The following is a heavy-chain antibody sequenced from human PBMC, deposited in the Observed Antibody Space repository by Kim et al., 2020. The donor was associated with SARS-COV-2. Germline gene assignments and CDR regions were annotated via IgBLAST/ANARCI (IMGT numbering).Heavy chain of an antibody. Sequence: GGSLRLSCAASGFTFSSYAMHWVRQAPGKGLEWVAVISYDGSNKYYADSVKGRFTISRDNSKNTLYLQMNSLRAEDTAVYYCARCLTDYYGMDVWGQATTVSVSS. CDR1: GFTFSSYA. J-gene: IGHJ6*02. V-gene: IGHV3-30-3*01. CDR3: ARCLTDYYGMDV. CDR2: ISYDGSNK. D-gene: IGHD7-27*01.